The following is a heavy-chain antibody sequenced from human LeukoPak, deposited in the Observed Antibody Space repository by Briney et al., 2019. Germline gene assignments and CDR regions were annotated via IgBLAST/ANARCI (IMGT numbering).Heavy chain of an antibody. V-gene: IGHV3-9*01. CDR3: AKHGGSGWTAHYSYGLDV. D-gene: IGHD6-19*01. J-gene: IGHJ6*02. Sequence: GGSLRLSCAASGFTFDDYAMHWVRQAPGKGLEWVSGIIWNTGSVGYADSVKGRFTISRDNAKNSLYLQMNSLRVEATAFYYCAKHGGSGWTAHYSYGLDVWGQGTTVTVSS. CDR2: IIWNTGSV. CDR1: GFTFDDYA.